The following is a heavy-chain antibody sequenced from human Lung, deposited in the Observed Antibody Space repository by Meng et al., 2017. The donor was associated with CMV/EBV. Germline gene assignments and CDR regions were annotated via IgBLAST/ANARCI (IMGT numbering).Heavy chain of an antibody. CDR2: IYSGGTT. Sequence: SCAVSGFTVSGHHMSWVRQAPGKGLEWVSVIYSGGTTYYADSVKGRFTVSRDNSKNTLYLQMNSLRTEDTAMYYCARWCRQGDYWGQGTLVTVSS. V-gene: IGHV3-66*02. CDR3: ARWCRQGDY. CDR1: GFTVSGHH. D-gene: IGHD4/OR15-4a*01. J-gene: IGHJ4*02.